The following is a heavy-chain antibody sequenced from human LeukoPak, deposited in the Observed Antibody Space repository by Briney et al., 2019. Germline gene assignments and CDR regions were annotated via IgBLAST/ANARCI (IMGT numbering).Heavy chain of an antibody. CDR2: IYSGGST. D-gene: IGHD2-8*01. J-gene: IGHJ6*03. CDR3: ASTEWDYYYYMDV. V-gene: IGHV3-53*01. Sequence: GGSLRLSCAASGFTVSSNYMSWVRQAPGKGLEWVSVIYSGGSTYYADSVKGRFTISRDNSKNTLYLQMNSLRAEDTAVYYCASTEWDYYYYMDVWGKGTTVTVSS. CDR1: GFTVSSNY.